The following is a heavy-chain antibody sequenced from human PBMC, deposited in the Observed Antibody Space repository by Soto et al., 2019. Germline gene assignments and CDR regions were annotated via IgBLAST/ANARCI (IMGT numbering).Heavy chain of an antibody. CDR3: ARLSGAGSGIVSYYFDY. CDR1: GGSISSYY. V-gene: IGHV4-59*08. CDR2: IYYSGST. J-gene: IGHJ4*02. D-gene: IGHD3-10*01. Sequence: PSETVSLTCTVSGGSISSYYWSWIRQPPGKGLEWIGYIYYSGSTNYNPSLKSRVTISVDTSKNQFSLKLSSVTAADTAVYYCARLSGAGSGIVSYYFDYWGQGTLVTVSS.